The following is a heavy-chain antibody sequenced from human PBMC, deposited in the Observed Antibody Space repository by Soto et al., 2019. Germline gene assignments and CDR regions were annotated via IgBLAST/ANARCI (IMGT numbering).Heavy chain of an antibody. Sequence: EVQLLESGGGLVQPGGSLRLSCAASGFTFINYAMSWVRQAPAKGLECVSTIGGGDGSTYYADSVKGRFTISRDNSNSALYLQMNSLRVGDTAIYYCAKGILVKPPGTRTFDIWGQGTMVIVSS. CDR1: GFTFINYA. CDR2: IGGGDGST. V-gene: IGHV3-23*01. CDR3: AKGILVKPPGTRTFDI. D-gene: IGHD2-8*01. J-gene: IGHJ3*02.